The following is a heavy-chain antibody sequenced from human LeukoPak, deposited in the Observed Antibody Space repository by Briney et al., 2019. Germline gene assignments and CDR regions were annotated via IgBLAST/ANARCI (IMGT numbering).Heavy chain of an antibody. D-gene: IGHD3-22*01. CDR3: ARSQFPPDYYDSSGYPPGWFDP. CDR1: GGSISSYY. Sequence: SETLSLTCTVTGGSISSYYWSWIRQPAGKGLEWIGRIYTSGSTNYNPSLKSRVTMSVDTSKNQCSLKLSSVTAADTAVYYCARSQFPPDYYDSSGYPPGWFDPWGQGTLVTVSS. CDR2: IYTSGST. J-gene: IGHJ5*02. V-gene: IGHV4-4*07.